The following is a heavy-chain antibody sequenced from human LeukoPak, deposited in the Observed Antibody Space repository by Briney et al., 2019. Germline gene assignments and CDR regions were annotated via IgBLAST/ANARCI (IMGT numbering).Heavy chain of an antibody. CDR2: IRYDAIKK. Sequence: PGGSLRLSCTASGFTFSDYGMHWVRQAPGQGLEWVAFIRYDAIKKYYAESVKGRFTISKDNAKNSLYLQMNSLRTEDTAVYYCTRRFDYWGQGTLVTVSS. CDR3: TRRFDY. CDR1: GFTFSDYG. V-gene: IGHV3-30*02. J-gene: IGHJ4*02.